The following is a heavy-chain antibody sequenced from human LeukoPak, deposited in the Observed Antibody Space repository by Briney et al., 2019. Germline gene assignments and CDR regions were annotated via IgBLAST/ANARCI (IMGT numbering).Heavy chain of an antibody. V-gene: IGHV3-7*03. J-gene: IGHJ5*02. CDR1: GFTFSRYC. CDR2: IKQDGGEI. Sequence: GGSLRLSCAASGFTFSRYCMSWVRQVPRKGLEWVANIKQDGGEIYYVDSVKGRFTISRDNAKNSLYLQMNSLRAEDTAVYYCARGPMYSSGLWWVDPWGQGTLVTVSS. D-gene: IGHD6-19*01. CDR3: ARGPMYSSGLWWVDP.